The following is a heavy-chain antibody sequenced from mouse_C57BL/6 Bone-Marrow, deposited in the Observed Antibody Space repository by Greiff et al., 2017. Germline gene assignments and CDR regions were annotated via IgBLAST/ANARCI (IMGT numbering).Heavy chain of an antibody. D-gene: IGHD2-3*01. CDR2: IYPSDSET. V-gene: IGHV1-61*01. Sequence: QVQLQQPGAELVRPGSSVKLSCKASGYTFTSYWMDWVKQRPGQGLEWIGNIYPSDSETHYNQKFKDKATLTVDKSSSTAYMQLSSLTSADSAVNYWARFGDGSPFAYWGQGTLVTVSA. J-gene: IGHJ3*01. CDR1: GYTFTSYW. CDR3: ARFGDGSPFAY.